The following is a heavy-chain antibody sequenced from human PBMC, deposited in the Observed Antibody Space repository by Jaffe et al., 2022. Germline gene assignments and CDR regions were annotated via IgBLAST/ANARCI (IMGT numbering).Heavy chain of an antibody. Sequence: EVQLVQSGAEVKKPGESLKISCKGSGYSFTSYWIGWVRQMPGKGLEWMGIIYPGDSDTRYSPSFQGQVTISADKSISTAYLQWSSLKASDTAMYYCARQGGYNWNIPIRDAFDIWGQGTMVTVSS. D-gene: IGHD1-1*01. J-gene: IGHJ3*02. CDR2: IYPGDSDT. CDR1: GYSFTSYW. V-gene: IGHV5-51*01. CDR3: ARQGGYNWNIPIRDAFDI.